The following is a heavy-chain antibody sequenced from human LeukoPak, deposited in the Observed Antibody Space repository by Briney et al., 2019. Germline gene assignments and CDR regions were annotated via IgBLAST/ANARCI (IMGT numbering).Heavy chain of an antibody. CDR1: GFTFSSNW. J-gene: IGHJ4*02. V-gene: IGHV3-74*01. D-gene: IGHD3-16*02. Sequence: PGGSLRLSCAASGFTFSSNWMHWVRQAPGKGLVWVSRINSDGSSTSYADSVKGRFTISRDNAKNTLYLQMNSLRAEDTAVYYCXXXXXXXNVWGSYRYYYFDYWGQGTLVTVSS. CDR2: INSDGSST. CDR3: XXXXXXXNVWGSYRYYYFDY.